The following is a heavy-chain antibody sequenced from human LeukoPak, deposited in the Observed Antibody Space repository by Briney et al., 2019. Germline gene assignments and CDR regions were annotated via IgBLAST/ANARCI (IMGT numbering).Heavy chain of an antibody. V-gene: IGHV3-53*01. Sequence: GGSLRLSCVASGFAINTNYMNWVRQAPGKELEWVSITYFGGTTYYADSVKGRFTISRDNSKNTLYLQMNSLRADDTAVYYCARDSEGDGYNFDTWGRGTLVTVSS. J-gene: IGHJ5*02. CDR2: TYFGGTT. D-gene: IGHD5-24*01. CDR1: GFAINTNY. CDR3: ARDSEGDGYNFDT.